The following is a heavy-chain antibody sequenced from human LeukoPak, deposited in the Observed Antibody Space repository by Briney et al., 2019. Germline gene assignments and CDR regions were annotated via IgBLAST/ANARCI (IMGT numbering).Heavy chain of an antibody. V-gene: IGHV4-34*01. CDR2: INHSGST. CDR3: AREYSSGWSGAGY. Sequence: SETLSLTCAVYGGSFSGYYWSWIRQPPGKGLEWIGEINHSGSTNYNPSLKSRVTISVDTSKNQFSLKLSSVTAADTAVYYCAREYSSGWSGAGYWGQGTLVTVSS. D-gene: IGHD6-19*01. CDR1: GGSFSGYY. J-gene: IGHJ4*02.